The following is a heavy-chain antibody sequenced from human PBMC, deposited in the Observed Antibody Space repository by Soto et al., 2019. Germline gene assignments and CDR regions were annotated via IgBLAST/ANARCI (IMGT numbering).Heavy chain of an antibody. CDR3: AISCGRFEPFDV. J-gene: IGHJ3*01. D-gene: IGHD6-19*01. V-gene: IGHV3-23*01. CDR2: ISRSGDST. Sequence: EVQLLESGGGLVQPGGSLRLSCAASGFTFSNSDMSWVRQALGKGLEWVSYISRSGDSTYYADSVKGRFTISRDNSKNTLLLQLNSLRNDVTSHYYCAISCGRFEPFDVWGQGTMVTVSS. CDR1: GFTFSNSD.